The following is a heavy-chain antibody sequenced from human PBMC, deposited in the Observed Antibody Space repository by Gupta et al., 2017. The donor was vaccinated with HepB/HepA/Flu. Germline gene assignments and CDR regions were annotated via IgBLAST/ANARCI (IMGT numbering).Heavy chain of an antibody. V-gene: IGHV3-48*03. CDR2: ISNSGSII. D-gene: IGHD6-19*01. CDR3: ARQPGSSGWTPYYFDY. J-gene: IGHJ4*02. Sequence: EVQLVESGGGLVQPGGSLRLSCPASGLTFRGYEMTWVRQAPGKGLEWVSYISNSGSIIYYADSVKGRFTISRDNAKNSLYLQMNSLRAEDTAVYYCARQPGSSGWTPYYFDYWGQGTLVTVSS. CDR1: GLTFRGYE.